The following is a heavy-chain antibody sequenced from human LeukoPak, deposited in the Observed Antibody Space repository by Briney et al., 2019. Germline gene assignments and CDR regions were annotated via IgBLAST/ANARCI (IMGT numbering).Heavy chain of an antibody. CDR3: ARDRDYGGSSAPR. CDR1: GYTFTGYY. V-gene: IGHV1-2*02. Sequence: ASVKVSCKASGYTFTGYYMHWVRQAPGQGLEWMGWINPNSGGTNYAQKFQGRVTMTRDTSISTAYMELSRLRSDDTAVYYCARDRDYGGSSAPRWGQGTLVTVSS. J-gene: IGHJ4*02. CDR2: INPNSGGT. D-gene: IGHD2-15*01.